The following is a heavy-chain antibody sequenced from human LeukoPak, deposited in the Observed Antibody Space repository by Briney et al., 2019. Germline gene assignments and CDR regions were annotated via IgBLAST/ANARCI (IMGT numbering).Heavy chain of an antibody. CDR3: TRESGAFSPFGF. D-gene: IGHD1-26*01. V-gene: IGHV4-4*02. CDR1: GGSITTTNW. CDR2: VHLSGAT. Sequence: ALETLSLTCAVSGGSITTTNWWSWVRQPPGKGLEWIGEVHLSGATNYNPSLESRVSMSIDKSKNHLSLEVTSVTAADTAIYYCTRESGAFSPFGFWGQGTLLTVSS. J-gene: IGHJ4*02.